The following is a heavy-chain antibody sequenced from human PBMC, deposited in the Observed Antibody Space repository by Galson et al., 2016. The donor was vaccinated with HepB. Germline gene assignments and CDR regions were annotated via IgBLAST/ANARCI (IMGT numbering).Heavy chain of an antibody. CDR2: INPSGGST. CDR3: AGEDGDYEGAYFDY. V-gene: IGHV1-46*01. J-gene: IGHJ4*02. Sequence: SVKVSCKASGYTFTTYYINWVRQAPGQGLEXMGKINPSGGSTSYAQKFQGRVTMTRDTSTNTVYMELSSLRSEDTAVYYCAGEDGDYEGAYFDYWGQGTLVTVSS. D-gene: IGHD4-17*01. CDR1: GYTFTTYY.